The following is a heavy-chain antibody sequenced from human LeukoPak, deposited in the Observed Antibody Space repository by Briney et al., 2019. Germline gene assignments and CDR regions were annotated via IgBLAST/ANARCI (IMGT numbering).Heavy chain of an antibody. J-gene: IGHJ4*02. CDR3: AGRNYDSSGYYLSY. V-gene: IGHV3-21*01. CDR2: ISTSSSYI. Sequence: PGGSLGLSCAASGFTFSTYGMNWVRLAPGRGLEWVSSISTSSSYIYYADSVKGRFTISRDNAKNSLYLQMNSLRAEDTAVYYCAGRNYDSSGYYLSYWGQGTLVTVSS. CDR1: GFTFSTYG. D-gene: IGHD3-22*01.